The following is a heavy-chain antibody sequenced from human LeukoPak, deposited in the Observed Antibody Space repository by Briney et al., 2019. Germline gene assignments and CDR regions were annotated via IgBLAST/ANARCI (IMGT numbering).Heavy chain of an antibody. CDR1: GYTFTSYG. J-gene: IGHJ4*02. D-gene: IGHD3-16*02. CDR3: ARAYDYVWGSYRGANFDY. Sequence: ASVKVSCKASGYTFTSYGISWVRQAPGQGLEWMGWISAYNGITNYAQKLQGRVTMTTDTSTSTAYMELRSLRSDDTAVYYCARAYDYVWGSYRGANFDYWGQGTLVTVSS. CDR2: ISAYNGIT. V-gene: IGHV1-18*01.